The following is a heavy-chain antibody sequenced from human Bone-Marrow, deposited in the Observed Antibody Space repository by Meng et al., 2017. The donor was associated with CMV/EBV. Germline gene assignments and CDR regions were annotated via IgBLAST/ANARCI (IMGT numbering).Heavy chain of an antibody. V-gene: IGHV1-8*01. Sequence: ASVKVSCKASGYTFTSYDINWVRQATGQGLEWMGWMNPNSGNTGYAQKFQGRVTMTRNTSISTAYMELSSLRSEDTAVYYCARVSPRWSSTSCRRMDVWGQGTTVTV. J-gene: IGHJ6*02. CDR2: MNPNSGNT. CDR1: GYTFTSYD. D-gene: IGHD2-2*01. CDR3: ARVSPRWSSTSCRRMDV.